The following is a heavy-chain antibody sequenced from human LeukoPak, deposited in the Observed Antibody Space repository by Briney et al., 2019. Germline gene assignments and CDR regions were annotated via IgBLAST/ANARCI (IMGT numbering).Heavy chain of an antibody. CDR3: AKDLHYGSADY. J-gene: IGHJ4*02. CDR1: GFTFSNYW. CDR2: INPDGSNT. D-gene: IGHD3-10*01. Sequence: GGSLRLSCAASGFTFSNYWMHWVRQAPGKGLVWVSYINPDGSNTNYADSVKGRFTISRDNAKNALYLQMNSLRAEDTAVYYCAKDLHYGSADYWGQGTLVTVSS. V-gene: IGHV3-74*01.